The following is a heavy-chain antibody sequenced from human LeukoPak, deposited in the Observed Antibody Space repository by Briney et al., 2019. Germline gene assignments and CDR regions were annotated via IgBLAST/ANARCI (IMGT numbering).Heavy chain of an antibody. CDR3: AKDTRYSYGYGMDV. CDR2: ITWNSGST. CDR1: GFTFDDYA. V-gene: IGHV3-9*01. J-gene: IGHJ6*02. Sequence: GRSLRLSCAASGFTFDDYAMNWVRQAPGKGLEWVSGITWNSGSTGYADSVKGRFTISRDNAKNSLYLQMNSLRAEDTALYYCAKDTRYSYGYGMDVWGQGTTVTVSS. D-gene: IGHD5-18*01.